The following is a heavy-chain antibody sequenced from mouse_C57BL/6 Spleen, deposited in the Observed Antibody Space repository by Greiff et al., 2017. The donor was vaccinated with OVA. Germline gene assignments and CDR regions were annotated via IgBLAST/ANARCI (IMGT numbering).Heavy chain of an antibody. V-gene: IGHV2-6*01. Sequence: VKLMESGPGLVAPSQSLSITCTVSGFSLTSYGVDWVRQSPGKGLEWLGVIWGVGSTNYNSALKSRLSISKDNSKSQVFLKMNSLQTDDTAMYYCASLPANWDGAMDYWGQGTSVTVSS. CDR3: ASLPANWDGAMDY. CDR1: GFSLTSYG. CDR2: IWGVGST. J-gene: IGHJ4*01. D-gene: IGHD4-1*01.